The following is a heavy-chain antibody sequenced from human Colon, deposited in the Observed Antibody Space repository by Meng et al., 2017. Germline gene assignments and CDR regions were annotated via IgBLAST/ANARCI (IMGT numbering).Heavy chain of an antibody. CDR1: GFTFSSYS. CDR2: ISSSSSYI. J-gene: IGHJ4*02. Sequence: GESLKISCAASGFTFSSYSMNWVRQAPGKGLEWVSSISSSSSYIYYADSVKGRFTISRDNAKNSLYLQMNSLRAEDTAVYYCARDPSPVKNYYDSSGPDYWGQGTLVTVSS. CDR3: ARDPSPVKNYYDSSGPDY. V-gene: IGHV3-21*01. D-gene: IGHD3-22*01.